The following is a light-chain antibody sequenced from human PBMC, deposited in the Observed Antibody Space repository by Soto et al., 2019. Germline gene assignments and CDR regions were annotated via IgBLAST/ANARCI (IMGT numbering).Light chain of an antibody. CDR1: QSVSSYY. CDR3: QQCGSSPWT. Sequence: EIVLTQSPGTLSLSPGERATLSCRASQSVSSYYLAWYQQTPGQAPRLLIYAASSRATGIPDRFSGGGSGTDFTLTISRLEPEDFAVYYCQQCGSSPWTFGQGTKVEIK. V-gene: IGKV3-20*01. CDR2: AAS. J-gene: IGKJ1*01.